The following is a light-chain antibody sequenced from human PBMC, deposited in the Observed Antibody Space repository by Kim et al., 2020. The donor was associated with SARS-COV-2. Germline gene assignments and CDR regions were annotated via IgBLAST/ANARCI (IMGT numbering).Light chain of an antibody. Sequence: SPGVRATLSCRASQSVSDSNLAWYQHKPGRAPRLLIYGASTRATGIPDRFSGSESGTDFTLTISRLEPEDFAMYYCQQYGYSPWTFGQGTKVDIK. CDR2: GAS. J-gene: IGKJ1*01. CDR3: QQYGYSPWT. CDR1: QSVSDSN. V-gene: IGKV3-20*01.